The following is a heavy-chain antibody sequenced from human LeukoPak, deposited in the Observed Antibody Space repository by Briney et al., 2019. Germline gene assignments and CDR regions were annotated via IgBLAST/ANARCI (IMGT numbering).Heavy chain of an antibody. V-gene: IGHV3-9*03. D-gene: IGHD2-15*01. CDR2: ISWDSSSV. CDR1: GFTFRDYA. J-gene: IGHJ3*02. CDR3: AKDVGGPLADAFDI. Sequence: GRSLRLSCAASGFTFRDYAMYWVRQAPGKDLERVSGISWDSSSVAYADSVKGRFTISRDNAKNSLYLQMNSLSPEDMALYYCAKDVGGPLADAFDIWGQGTMVTVSS.